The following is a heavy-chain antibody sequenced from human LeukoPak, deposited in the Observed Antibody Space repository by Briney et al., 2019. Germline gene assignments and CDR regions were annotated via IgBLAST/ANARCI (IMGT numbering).Heavy chain of an antibody. Sequence: SETLSLTCTVSGGSISSYYWSWIRQPAGKGLEWIGRIYTSGSTNYNPSLKSRVTMSVDTSKNQFSLKLSSVTAADTAVYYCARALKRSGYYSNAFDIWGQGTMVTVSS. D-gene: IGHD3-22*01. CDR2: IYTSGST. J-gene: IGHJ3*02. CDR3: ARALKRSGYYSNAFDI. V-gene: IGHV4-4*07. CDR1: GGSISSYY.